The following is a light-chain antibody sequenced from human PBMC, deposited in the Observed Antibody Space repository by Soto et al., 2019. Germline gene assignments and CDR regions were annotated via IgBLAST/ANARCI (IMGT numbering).Light chain of an antibody. CDR3: HHYHNAAGT. Sequence: MTQSTSSLSASVGDRVSITCRASQDIRHDLAWYQKKPGQGPRLLIYGASTRATGIPARFSGSGSGTEFTLTINSLQSEDYAVYFCHHYHNAAGTFGGGTKVDI. J-gene: IGKJ4*01. V-gene: IGKV3-15*01. CDR2: GAS. CDR1: QDIRHD.